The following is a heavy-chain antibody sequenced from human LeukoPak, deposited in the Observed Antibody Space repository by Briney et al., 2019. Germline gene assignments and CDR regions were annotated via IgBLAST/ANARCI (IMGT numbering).Heavy chain of an antibody. CDR3: ARSIFGVANWFDP. Sequence: GGSLRLSCAASGFTFRSHTMHWVRQAPGKGLEWVANIKQDGSEKYYVDSVKGRFTISRDNAKNSLYLQMNSLRAEDTAVYYCARSIFGVANWFDPWGQGTLVTVSS. J-gene: IGHJ5*02. D-gene: IGHD3-3*01. CDR1: GFTFRSHT. CDR2: IKQDGSEK. V-gene: IGHV3-7*01.